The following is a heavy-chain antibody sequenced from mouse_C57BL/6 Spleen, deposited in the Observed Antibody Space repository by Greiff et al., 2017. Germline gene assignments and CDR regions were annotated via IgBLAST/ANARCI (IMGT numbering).Heavy chain of an antibody. CDR2: IYPGDGDT. J-gene: IGHJ4*01. V-gene: IGHV1-82*01. Sequence: VQLQQSGAELVRPGASVKLSCTASGFNIKDDYMHWVKQRPGKGLEWIGRIYPGDGDTKYNGTFKGKATLTAAKSYSTAYMQLSGLTSEYSAVYFCAVYYGSIYPYYYARDYWGQGTSVTVSS. CDR3: AVYYGSIYPYYYARDY. D-gene: IGHD1-1*01. CDR1: GFNIKDDY.